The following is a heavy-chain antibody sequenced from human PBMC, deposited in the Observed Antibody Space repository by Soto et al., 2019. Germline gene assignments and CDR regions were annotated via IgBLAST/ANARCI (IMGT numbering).Heavy chain of an antibody. CDR3: TTESYYGSGSPPSNN. V-gene: IGHV3-15*07. D-gene: IGHD3-10*01. CDR1: GFTFSNAW. CDR2: IKSKTDGGTT. J-gene: IGHJ4*02. Sequence: GGSLRLSCAASGFTFSNAWMNWVRQAPGKGLEWVGRIKSKTDGGTTDYAAPVKGRFTISRDDSKNTLYLQMNSLKTEDTAVYYCTTESYYGSGSPPSNNWGQGTLVTVSS.